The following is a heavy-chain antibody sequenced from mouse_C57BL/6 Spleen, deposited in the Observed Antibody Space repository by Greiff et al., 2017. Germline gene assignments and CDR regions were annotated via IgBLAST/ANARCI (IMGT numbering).Heavy chain of an antibody. D-gene: IGHD1-1*01. CDR1: GFSLSTSGMG. V-gene: IGHV8-12*01. CDR2: IYWDDDK. Sequence: QVTLKVSGPGILQSSQTLSLTCSFSGFSLSTSGMGVSWIRQPSGKGLEWLAHIYWDDDKRYNPSLKSRLTISKDTSRNQVFLKITSVDTADTATYSCARIFSYYYGSSPFVYWGQGTTLTVSS. J-gene: IGHJ2*01. CDR3: ARIFSYYYGSSPFVY.